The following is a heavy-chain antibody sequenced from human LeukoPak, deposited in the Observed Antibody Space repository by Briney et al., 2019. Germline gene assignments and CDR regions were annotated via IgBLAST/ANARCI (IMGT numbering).Heavy chain of an antibody. CDR3: ARDGGFRLHDP. V-gene: IGHV3-11*01. CDR1: GFTFSDYY. J-gene: IGHJ5*02. Sequence: PGGSLTLSCTTSGFTFSDYYMTWIRQAPGKGLEWLAYISNSGDIVSYVDSVRGRFTISRDNAKNSLFLQIDSLRAEDTVMYYCARDGGFRLHDPWGQGIMVTVSS. CDR2: ISNSGDIV. D-gene: IGHD3-16*01.